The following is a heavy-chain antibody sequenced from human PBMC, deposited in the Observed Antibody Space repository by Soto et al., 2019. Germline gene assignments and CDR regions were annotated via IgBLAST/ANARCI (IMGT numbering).Heavy chain of an antibody. CDR3: XRRLSGAKDGYNAFYYYGMDV. D-gene: IGHD3-10*01. J-gene: IGHJ6*02. Sequence: GESLKISCKGSGYSFTNYWINWVRQMPGKGLEWMGTIDPSDSYTNYSPSFQGHVTISVDKSVXXXXXXXXXXXXXXTAMYYCXRRLSGAKDGYNAFYYYGMDVWGQGTTVTVSS. CDR1: GYSFTNYW. V-gene: IGHV5-10-1*01. CDR2: IDPSDSYT.